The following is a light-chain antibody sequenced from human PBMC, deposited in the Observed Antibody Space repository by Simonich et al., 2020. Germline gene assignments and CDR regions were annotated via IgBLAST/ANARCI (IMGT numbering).Light chain of an antibody. CDR1: SSDVGGYNY. J-gene: IGLJ3*02. CDR2: DVW. CDR3: SSYTSSSTNWV. Sequence: QSALTQPASVSGSPGQSITISCTGTSSDVGGYNYVSWYQQHPGKAPKLLIYDVWNRPSGVSNRCAGSKSGNTASLTISGLQAEDEADYYCSSYTSSSTNWVFGGGTKLTVL. V-gene: IGLV2-14*03.